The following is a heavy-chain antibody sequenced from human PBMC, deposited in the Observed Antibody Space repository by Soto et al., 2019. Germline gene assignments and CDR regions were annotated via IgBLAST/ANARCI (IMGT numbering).Heavy chain of an antibody. CDR2: IYTSGST. V-gene: IGHV4-4*07. Sequence: SETLSLTCTVSGGSISSYYWSWIRQPAGKGLEWIGRIYTSGSTNYNPSLKSRVTMSVDTSKNQFSLKLSSVTAADTAVYYCARGSIAVAGGNNWFDPWGQGTLVTVS. D-gene: IGHD6-19*01. CDR3: ARGSIAVAGGNNWFDP. CDR1: GGSISSYY. J-gene: IGHJ5*02.